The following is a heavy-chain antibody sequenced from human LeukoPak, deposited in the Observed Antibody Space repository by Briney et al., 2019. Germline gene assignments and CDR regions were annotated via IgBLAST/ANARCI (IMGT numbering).Heavy chain of an antibody. CDR3: AKDRQDVVVTAIRFHS. CDR1: GFTFSSYA. Sequence: PGGSLRLSCAASGFTFSSYAMSWVRQAPGKGLEWVSAISGSGGSTNYADSVKGRFTISRDNSKNTLYLQMDSLRAGDTALYYCAKDRQDVVVTAIRFHSWGQGTLVTVSS. J-gene: IGHJ4*02. CDR2: ISGSGGST. D-gene: IGHD2-21*02. V-gene: IGHV3-23*01.